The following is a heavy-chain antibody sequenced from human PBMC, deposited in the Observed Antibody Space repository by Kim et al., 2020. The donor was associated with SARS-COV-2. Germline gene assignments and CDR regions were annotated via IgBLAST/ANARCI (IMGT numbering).Heavy chain of an antibody. CDR2: IYHSGST. CDR1: GCSISSCYY. Sequence: SETLSLTCTVSGCSISSCYYCCFSQPPPRALLWFICIIYHSGSTYYNPSLRSRFTISVDTSKNQFSLKLSAVTAADTAVYYCARVFGDYNRGFDFYYFDYWGQGTLVPVSS. D-gene: IGHD4-17*01. J-gene: IGHJ4*02. V-gene: IGHV4-38-2*02. CDR3: ARVFGDYNRGFDFYYFDY.